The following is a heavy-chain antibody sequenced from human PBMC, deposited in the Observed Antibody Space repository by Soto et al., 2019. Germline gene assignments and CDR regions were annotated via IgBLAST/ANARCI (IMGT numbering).Heavy chain of an antibody. V-gene: IGHV1-18*04. CDR3: ARDREYYYGSSGNYDYHYGLDV. CDR2: ISGYNGNT. CDR1: GYTFTDYG. D-gene: IGHD3-22*01. Sequence: QVQLVESGAEVKKPGASVKVSCKASGYTFTDYGITWVRQAPGQGLEWMGWISGYNGNTKYAQKFQRRVTITTDTPTNTAFMELRSLRSDDTAVYYCARDREYYYGSSGNYDYHYGLDVWGQGTTLTVS. J-gene: IGHJ6*02.